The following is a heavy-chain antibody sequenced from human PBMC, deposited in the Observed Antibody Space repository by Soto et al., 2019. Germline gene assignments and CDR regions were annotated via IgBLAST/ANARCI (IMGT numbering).Heavy chain of an antibody. J-gene: IGHJ3*02. CDR3: AREDYGGISVDAFDI. CDR2: INAGNGNT. CDR1: GYTFTSYA. D-gene: IGHD4-17*01. Sequence: ASVKVSCKASGYTFTSYAMHWVRQAPGQRLEWMGWINAGNGNTKYSQKFQGRVTITRDTSASTAYMELSSLRSEDTAVYYCAREDYGGISVDAFDIWRQGTIVTVSS. V-gene: IGHV1-3*01.